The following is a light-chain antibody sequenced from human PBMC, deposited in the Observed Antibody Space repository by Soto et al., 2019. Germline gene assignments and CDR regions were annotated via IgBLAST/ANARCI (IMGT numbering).Light chain of an antibody. CDR1: SCDVGGYNY. Sequence: QSALTQPASASGSPGQSVTISCTGTSCDVGGYNYVCWYQQHPGKASQLMIYEVSNRPSGVANRFSGSKSGTTASLSISELQAEDDADYYCSSYTRSSTVVFGGGTKLTVL. CDR2: EVS. CDR3: SSYTRSSTVV. J-gene: IGLJ2*01. V-gene: IGLV2-14*01.